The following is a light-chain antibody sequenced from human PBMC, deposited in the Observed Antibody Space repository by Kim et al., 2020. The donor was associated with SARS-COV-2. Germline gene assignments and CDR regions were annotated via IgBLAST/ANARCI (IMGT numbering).Light chain of an antibody. CDR2: QDS. Sequence: VSPGQTASITCSGDKLGDKYACWYRQKPGQSPVLVIYQDSKRPSGIPERFSGSNSGNTATLTISGTQAMDEADYYCQAWDSSTVVFGGGTQLTVL. V-gene: IGLV3-1*01. CDR3: QAWDSSTVV. CDR1: KLGDKY. J-gene: IGLJ2*01.